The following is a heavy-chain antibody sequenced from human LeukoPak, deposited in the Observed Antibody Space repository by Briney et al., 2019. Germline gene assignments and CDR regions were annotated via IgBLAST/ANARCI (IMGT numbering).Heavy chain of an antibody. V-gene: IGHV3-21*01. J-gene: IGHJ4*02. CDR1: GFTLSSYS. CDR3: ARSEHSSSSFDY. CDR2: ISSSSTHI. Sequence: PGGSLRLSCAASGFTLSSYSINWVRQAPGKGLEWVSYISSSSTHIYYADSVKGRFTISRDNAGNSLYLQMNSLRAEDTAIYYCARSEHSSSSFDYWGQGALVTVSS. D-gene: IGHD6-6*01.